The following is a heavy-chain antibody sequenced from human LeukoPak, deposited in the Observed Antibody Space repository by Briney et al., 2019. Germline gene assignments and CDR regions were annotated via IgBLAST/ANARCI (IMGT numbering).Heavy chain of an antibody. V-gene: IGHV1-2*02. CDR1: GYTFTSYG. CDR3: ARDDPIVGAS. J-gene: IGHJ4*02. D-gene: IGHD1-26*01. Sequence: ASVKVSCKASGYTFTSYGISWVRQAPGQGLEWMGWINPNSGGTNYAQKFQGRVTMTRDTSISTAYMEPSRLRSDDTAVYYCARDDPIVGASWGQGTLVTVSS. CDR2: INPNSGGT.